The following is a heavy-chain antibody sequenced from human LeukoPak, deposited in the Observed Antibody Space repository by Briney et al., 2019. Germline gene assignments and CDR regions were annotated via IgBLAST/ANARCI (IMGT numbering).Heavy chain of an antibody. V-gene: IGHV5-51*01. J-gene: IGHJ4*02. Sequence: GESLKISCEGSGYRFTNYWIGWVRQLPGKGLEWMGSIYPSDSGTKYSPSFQGQVTISADKSITTAYLQWSSLKASDTAMYYCARLIPGYSLFDYWGQGTLVTVSS. CDR1: GYRFTNYW. D-gene: IGHD5-18*01. CDR3: ARLIPGYSLFDY. CDR2: IYPSDSGT.